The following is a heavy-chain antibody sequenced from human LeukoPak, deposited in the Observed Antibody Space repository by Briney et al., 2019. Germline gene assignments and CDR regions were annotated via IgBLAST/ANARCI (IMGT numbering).Heavy chain of an antibody. CDR2: ISASGST. J-gene: IGHJ4*02. CDR1: GGSISSYY. V-gene: IGHV4-4*07. CDR3: ARDLAAAGTVFDY. D-gene: IGHD6-13*01. Sequence: PSETLSLTCTVSGGSISSYYWSWIRQPAGQGLEWIGRISASGSTDYNPSLKSRVTMSLDTSKNQSSLRLSAATAADTAVYYCARDLAAAGTVFDYWGQGTLVTVSS.